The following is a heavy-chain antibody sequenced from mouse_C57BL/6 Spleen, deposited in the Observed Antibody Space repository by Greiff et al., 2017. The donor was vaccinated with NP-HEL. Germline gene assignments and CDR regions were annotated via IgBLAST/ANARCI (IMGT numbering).Heavy chain of an antibody. D-gene: IGHD2-4*01. CDR1: GYSFTSYY. V-gene: IGHV1-66*01. J-gene: IGHJ4*01. CDR3: ARSYYDYDRGAWAMDY. CDR2: IYPGSGNT. Sequence: QVQLKQSGPELVKPGASVKISCKASGYSFTSYYIHWVKQRPGQGLEWIGWIYPGSGNTKYNEKFKGKATLTADTSSSTAYMQLSSLTSEDSAVYYCARSYYDYDRGAWAMDYWGQGTSVTVSS.